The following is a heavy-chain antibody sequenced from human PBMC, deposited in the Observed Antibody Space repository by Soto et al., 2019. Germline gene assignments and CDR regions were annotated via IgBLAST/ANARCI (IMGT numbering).Heavy chain of an antibody. CDR3: AREYSSSATHHKFYYYYYYGMDV. J-gene: IGHJ6*02. D-gene: IGHD6-6*01. CDR2: ISYDGSNK. V-gene: IGHV3-30-3*01. CDR1: GFTFSSYA. Sequence: QVQLVESGGGVVQPGRSLRLSCAASGFTFSSYAMHWVRQAPGKGLEWVAVISYDGSNKYYADSVKGRFTISRDNSKNTLYLQVNSLRAEDTAMYYCAREYSSSATHHKFYYYYYYGMDVWGQGTTVTVSS.